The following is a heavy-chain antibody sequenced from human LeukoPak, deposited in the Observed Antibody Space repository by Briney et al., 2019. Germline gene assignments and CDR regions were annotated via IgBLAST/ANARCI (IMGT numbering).Heavy chain of an antibody. Sequence: GGSLRLSCTASGFTFGDYAMSWVRQAPGKGLEWVGVIRSQAYGVTTQYAASVKGRFTISRDDSKGIAYLQMNSLKTDDTAVYRCARPGETYCSGGSCYFVDHWGQGTLVAVSS. J-gene: IGHJ4*02. D-gene: IGHD2-15*01. V-gene: IGHV3-49*04. CDR2: IRSQAYGVTT. CDR1: GFTFGDYA. CDR3: ARPGETYCSGGSCYFVDH.